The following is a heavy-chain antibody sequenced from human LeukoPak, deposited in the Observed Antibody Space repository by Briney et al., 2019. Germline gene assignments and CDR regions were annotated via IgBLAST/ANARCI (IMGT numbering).Heavy chain of an antibody. CDR3: AIPTYYYDSSGYYYWAAFDI. D-gene: IGHD3-22*01. Sequence: SETLSLTCTVSGGSISSSSYYWGWIRQPPGKGLEWIGSIYYSGSTYYNPSLKSRVTISVDTSKNQFSLKLSSVTAADTAVYYCAIPTYYYDSSGYYYWAAFDIWGQGTMVTVSS. J-gene: IGHJ3*02. V-gene: IGHV4-39*07. CDR2: IYYSGST. CDR1: GGSISSSSYY.